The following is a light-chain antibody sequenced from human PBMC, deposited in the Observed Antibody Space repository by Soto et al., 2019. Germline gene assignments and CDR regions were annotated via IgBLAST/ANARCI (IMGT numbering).Light chain of an antibody. CDR1: QRVSNN. CDR2: GAS. J-gene: IGKJ1*01. CDR3: QHYNNWPPWT. Sequence: EIVMTQSPATLSVSPGERATLSCRASQRVSNNLDWYQQKPGQAPRLLIYGASTRATGIPARFSGSGSGTEFTLTISRLQSDDFAVYYCQHYNNWPPWTFGQGTKVEIK. V-gene: IGKV3-15*01.